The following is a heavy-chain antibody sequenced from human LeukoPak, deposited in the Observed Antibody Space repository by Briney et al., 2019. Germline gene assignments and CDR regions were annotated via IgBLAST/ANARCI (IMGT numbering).Heavy chain of an antibody. CDR2: SYSSGST. D-gene: IGHD3-10*01. CDR3: ARRRIGEYYFDY. J-gene: IGHJ4*02. V-gene: IGHV4-4*09. CDR1: GGSISSYY. Sequence: SETLSPTCTVSGGSISSYYWSWIRQPPGKGLEWIGYSYSSGSTNYNPSLKSRVTISVDTSKNQFSLKLSSVTAADTAVYYCARRRIGEYYFDYWGQGTLVTVSS.